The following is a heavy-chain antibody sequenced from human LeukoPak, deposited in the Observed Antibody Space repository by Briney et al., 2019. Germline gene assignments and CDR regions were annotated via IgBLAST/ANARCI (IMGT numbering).Heavy chain of an antibody. J-gene: IGHJ4*02. CDR3: ARVDYYGRSGPTGPLPN. D-gene: IGHD3-22*01. CDR1: GYTFTSYG. CDR2: ISAYYGNI. Sequence: ASVKVSCKASGYTFTSYGISWVRQAPGQGLEWMGWISAYYGNINYAQKFQGRVTMTTDTSTSTAYMELRSLRSDDTAVYYCARVDYYGRSGPTGPLPNWGQGTLVTVSS. V-gene: IGHV1-18*01.